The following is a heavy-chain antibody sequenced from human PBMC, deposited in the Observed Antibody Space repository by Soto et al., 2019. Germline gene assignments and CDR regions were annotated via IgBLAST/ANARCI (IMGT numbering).Heavy chain of an antibody. D-gene: IGHD3-3*01. J-gene: IGHJ6*02. V-gene: IGHV3-30-3*01. CDR2: ISYDGSNK. Sequence: GSLSLSCAASGFTFSSYAMHWVRQAPGKGLEWVAVISYDGSNKYYADSVKGRFTISRDNSKNTLYLQMNSLRAEDTAVYYCARTWRPYYYYGMDVWGQGTTVTVSS. CDR1: GFTFSSYA. CDR3: ARTWRPYYYYGMDV.